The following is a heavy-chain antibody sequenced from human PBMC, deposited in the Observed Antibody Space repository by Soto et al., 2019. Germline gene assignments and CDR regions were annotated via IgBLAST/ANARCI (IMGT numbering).Heavy chain of an antibody. Sequence: PSETLSLTCTVSGGSIRSYYWSWIRQPPGKGLEWIGYIYYSGSTNYNPSLKSRVTISVDTSKNQFSLKLSSVTAADTAVYYCARRHYGDYFDYWGQGTLVTVSS. D-gene: IGHD4-17*01. CDR2: IYYSGST. J-gene: IGHJ4*02. V-gene: IGHV4-59*08. CDR1: GGSIRSYY. CDR3: ARRHYGDYFDY.